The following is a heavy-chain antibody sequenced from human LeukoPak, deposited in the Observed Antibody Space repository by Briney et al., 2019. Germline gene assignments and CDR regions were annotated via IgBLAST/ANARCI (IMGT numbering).Heavy chain of an antibody. CDR1: GFTFRSYG. CDR3: AKALGGYDFDY. V-gene: IGHV3-23*01. CDR2: LSGSGGST. J-gene: IGHJ4*02. Sequence: GGSLRLSCAASGFTFRSYGMSWVRQAPGKGLEWVSSLSGSGGSTYYADAVKGRFTISRDNSKNTLFLHMNSLRAEDTAVYYCAKALGGYDFDYWGQGTLVTVSS. D-gene: IGHD3-16*01.